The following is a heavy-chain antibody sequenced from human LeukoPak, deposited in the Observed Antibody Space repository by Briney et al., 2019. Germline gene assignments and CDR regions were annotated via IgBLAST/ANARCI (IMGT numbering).Heavy chain of an antibody. J-gene: IGHJ6*02. V-gene: IGHV3-23*01. CDR3: AKDLDTMVRGVTYGMDV. Sequence: ETLSLTCTVSGGSISSSSYYWGWIRQPPGKGLEWVSVTGGSGGSSSYADSVKGRFTISRDNSKNTLYLQMNSLRAEDTAVYYCAKDLDTMVRGVTYGMDVWGQGTLVTVSS. CDR2: TGGSGGSS. CDR1: GGSISSSSYY. D-gene: IGHD3-10*01.